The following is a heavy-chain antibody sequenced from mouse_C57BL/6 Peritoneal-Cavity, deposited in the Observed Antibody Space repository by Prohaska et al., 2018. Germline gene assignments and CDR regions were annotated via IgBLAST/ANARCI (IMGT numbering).Heavy chain of an antibody. V-gene: IGHV1-72*01. CDR3: ARADFDY. CDR2: IDPNSGGT. Sequence: QVQLQQPGAELVKPGASVKLSCKASGYTFTSYWMHWVKQRPGRGLEWTGRIDPNSGGTKYNEKSKSKATLTVDKPSRTAYMLLSSLTAEDTAGYYCARADFDYWGQGTTLTVSS. J-gene: IGHJ2*01. CDR1: GYTFTSYW.